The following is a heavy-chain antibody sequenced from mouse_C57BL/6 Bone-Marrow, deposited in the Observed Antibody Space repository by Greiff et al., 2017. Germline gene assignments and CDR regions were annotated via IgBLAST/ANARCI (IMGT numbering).Heavy chain of an antibody. D-gene: IGHD2-2*01. Sequence: QVHVKQSGAELARPGASVKLSCKASGYTFTSYGISWVKQRTGQGLEWIGEIYPRSGNTYYNEKFKGKATLTADKSSSTAYMELRSLTSEDSAVYFCARGWLPYAMDYWGQGTSVTVSS. CDR3: ARGWLPYAMDY. J-gene: IGHJ4*01. V-gene: IGHV1-81*01. CDR2: IYPRSGNT. CDR1: GYTFTSYG.